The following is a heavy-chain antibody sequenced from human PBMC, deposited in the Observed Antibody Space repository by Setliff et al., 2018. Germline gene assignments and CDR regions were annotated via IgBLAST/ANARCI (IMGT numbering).Heavy chain of an antibody. V-gene: IGHV5-51*01. CDR2: IYAGDSDT. D-gene: IGHD6-13*01. CDR3: ARLGSSSWYNDVFDF. Sequence: GESLKISCKGSGYTFSNYWVGWVRQMPGKGLEWMGVIYAGDSDTRYSPSFQGQVTFSADKSISTAYLQWSTLKASDTAMYYCARLGSSSWYNDVFDFWGPGTMVTVPS. CDR1: GYTFSNYW. J-gene: IGHJ3*01.